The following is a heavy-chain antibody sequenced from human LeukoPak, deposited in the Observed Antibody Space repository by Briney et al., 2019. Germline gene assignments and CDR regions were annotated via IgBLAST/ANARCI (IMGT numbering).Heavy chain of an antibody. V-gene: IGHV3-30*18. D-gene: IGHD3-16*01. CDR3: AKDGGQEDYFDY. CDR1: GFTFSSYG. J-gene: IGHJ4*02. CDR2: ISYDGSNK. Sequence: GGSLRLSCAASGFTFSSYGMHWARQAPGKGLEWVAVISYDGSNKYYADSVKGRFTISRDNSKNTLYLQMNSLRAEDTAVYYCAKDGGQEDYFDYWGQGTLVTVSS.